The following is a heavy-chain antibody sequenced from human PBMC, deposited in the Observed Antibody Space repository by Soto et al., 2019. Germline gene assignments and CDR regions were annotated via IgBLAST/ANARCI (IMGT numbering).Heavy chain of an antibody. CDR3: ARLGSGSSLVY. CDR2: VYSSGVA. CDR1: GDSMSGYY. V-gene: IGHV4-4*07. J-gene: IGHJ4*02. Sequence: QVQLQESGPGLVKPSETLTLICNVSGDSMSGYYGSWVRQPAGQGLEWIGRVYSSGVANYNPSLASRVTMSIDTSKNQFSLSLMSVTAADTAVYFCARLGSGSSLVYWGQGIPVTVSS. D-gene: IGHD6-6*01.